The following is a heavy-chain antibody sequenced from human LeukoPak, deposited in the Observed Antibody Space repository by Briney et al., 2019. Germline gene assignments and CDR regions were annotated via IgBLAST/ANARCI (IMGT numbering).Heavy chain of an antibody. CDR2: ISSTSTYI. CDR1: GFTLSSYT. Sequence: GGSLRLSCAASGFTLSSYTMNWVRQAPGKGLEWVSSISSTSTYIHDADSVKGRFTIYRDNAKKSLYLQMNSLRAEDTAMYYCARGMRQIDDAFDLWGQGTMVTVSS. CDR3: ARGMRQIDDAFDL. J-gene: IGHJ3*01. V-gene: IGHV3-21*01. D-gene: IGHD6-25*01.